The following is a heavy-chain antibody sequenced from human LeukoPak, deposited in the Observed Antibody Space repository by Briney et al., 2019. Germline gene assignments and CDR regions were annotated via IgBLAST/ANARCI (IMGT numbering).Heavy chain of an antibody. CDR3: AAGACTNCFDP. J-gene: IGHJ5*02. V-gene: IGHV4-59*08. Sequence: SETLSLTCTVSGGSISSYYWSWIRQPPGKGLEWIGYLYNTGSTNYNPSLKSRVTISVGTSKNQFSLKLSSVTAADTAVYYCAAGACTNCFDPWGQGTLVTVSS. CDR2: LYNTGST. D-gene: IGHD2-8*01. CDR1: GGSISSYY.